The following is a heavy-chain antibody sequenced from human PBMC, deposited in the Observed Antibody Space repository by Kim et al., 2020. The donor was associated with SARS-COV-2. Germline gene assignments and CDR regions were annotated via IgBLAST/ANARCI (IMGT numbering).Heavy chain of an antibody. Sequence: SVKVSCKASGGTFSSYAISWVRQAPGQGLEWMGGIIPIFGTANYAQKFQGRVTITADESTSTAYMELSSLRSEDTAVYYCAATGPDCSGGSCYSGVYFDYWGQGTLVTVSS. CDR3: AATGPDCSGGSCYSGVYFDY. CDR1: GGTFSSYA. D-gene: IGHD2-15*01. V-gene: IGHV1-69*13. J-gene: IGHJ4*02. CDR2: IIPIFGTA.